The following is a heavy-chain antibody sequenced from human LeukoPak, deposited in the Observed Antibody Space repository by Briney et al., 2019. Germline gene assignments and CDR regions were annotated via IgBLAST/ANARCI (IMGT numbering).Heavy chain of an antibody. J-gene: IGHJ4*02. D-gene: IGHD3/OR15-3a*01. CDR2: VSGSGGDT. V-gene: IGHV3-23*01. CDR1: GFTFNSFA. Sequence: GGSLRLSCSASGFTFNSFAMNWVRQAPGKGLEWVSPVSGSGGDTYYADSVKGRFSISRDNSKNTLYLQMNSLRAEDTAVYYCARERIFGLVIMNYWGQGTRVTVSS. CDR3: ARERIFGLVIMNY.